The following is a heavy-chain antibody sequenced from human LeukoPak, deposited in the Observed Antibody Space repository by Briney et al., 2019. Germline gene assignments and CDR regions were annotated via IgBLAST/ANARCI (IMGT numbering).Heavy chain of an antibody. CDR3: ARGRYYDSSAFDI. Sequence: GGSLRLSCAASGFTFSSYAMSWVRQAPGKGLEWVSVISGSGGSTYYADSVKGRFTISRDNSKNTLYLQMNSLRAEDTAVYYCARGRYYDSSAFDIWGQGTMVTVSS. D-gene: IGHD3-22*01. J-gene: IGHJ3*02. CDR2: ISGSGGST. V-gene: IGHV3-23*01. CDR1: GFTFSSYA.